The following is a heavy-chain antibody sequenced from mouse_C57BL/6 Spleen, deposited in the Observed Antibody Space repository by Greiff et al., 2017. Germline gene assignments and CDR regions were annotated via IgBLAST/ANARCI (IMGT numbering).Heavy chain of an antibody. CDR1: GYTFTDYE. CDR2: IDPETGGT. CDR3: TRWYYGRRYFDV. J-gene: IGHJ1*03. D-gene: IGHD1-1*01. V-gene: IGHV1-15*01. Sequence: QVHVKQSGAELVRPGASVTLSCKASGYTFTDYEMHWVKQTPVHGLEWIGAIDPETGGTAYNQKFKGKAILTADKSSSTAYMELRSLTSEDSAVYYCTRWYYGRRYFDVWGTGTTVTVSS.